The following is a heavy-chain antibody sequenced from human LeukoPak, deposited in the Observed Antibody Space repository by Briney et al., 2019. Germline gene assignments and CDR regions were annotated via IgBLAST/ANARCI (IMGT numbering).Heavy chain of an antibody. Sequence: PSETLSLTCAVYGGSFSGYYWSWIRQPPGEGLEWIGEINHSGSTNYNPSLKSRVTISVDTSKNQFSLKLSSVTAADTAAYYCARNYYYYGMDVWGQGTTVTVSS. J-gene: IGHJ6*02. CDR2: INHSGST. CDR3: ARNYYYYGMDV. V-gene: IGHV4-34*01. CDR1: GGSFSGYY.